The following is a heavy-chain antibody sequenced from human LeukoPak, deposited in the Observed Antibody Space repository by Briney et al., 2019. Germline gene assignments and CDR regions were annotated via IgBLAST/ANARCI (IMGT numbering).Heavy chain of an antibody. D-gene: IGHD3-22*01. CDR2: IYYTGST. CDR1: GGSITSYY. CDR3: ASSYFYDGNRYFDY. V-gene: IGHV4-59*08. J-gene: IGHJ4*02. Sequence: SETLSLTCNVSGGSITSYYWNWIRQSPGKGLEWIGYIYYTGSTNSNPSLKSRLTISLDTSKKQFSLKLGSVTAADTAIYYCASSYFYDGNRYFDYWGQGALVTVSS.